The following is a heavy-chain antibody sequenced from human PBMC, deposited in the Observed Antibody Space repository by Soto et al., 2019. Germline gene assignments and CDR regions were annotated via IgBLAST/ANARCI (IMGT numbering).Heavy chain of an antibody. CDR2: INAVDDYT. J-gene: IGHJ4*02. CDR3: VKNFYFDS. CDR1: GFTFSSYA. Sequence: EVQLLESGGGWVQPGGSLRLSCAASGFTFSSYAMSWVRQAPGKGLEWVSSINAVDDYTKYADSVEGRFTISRDNPKNTVYLQMNSLRAEDTAVYYCVKNFYFDSWGQGTLVTVSP. V-gene: IGHV3-23*01.